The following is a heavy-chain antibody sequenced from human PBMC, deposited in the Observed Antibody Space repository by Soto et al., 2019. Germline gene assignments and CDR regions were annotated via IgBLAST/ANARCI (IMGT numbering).Heavy chain of an antibody. CDR2: ISAHNGNT. V-gene: IGHV1-18*01. Sequence: QVHLVQSGPEVKKPGASVRVSCKASGYTFTSYGITWARQAPGQGLEWTGWISAHNGNTDYAQKLQGRVIVTRDTSTSTAYMELRSLRSDDTAVYYCARGRYGDYWGQGALVTVSS. J-gene: IGHJ4*02. D-gene: IGHD1-1*01. CDR1: GYTFTSYG. CDR3: ARGRYGDY.